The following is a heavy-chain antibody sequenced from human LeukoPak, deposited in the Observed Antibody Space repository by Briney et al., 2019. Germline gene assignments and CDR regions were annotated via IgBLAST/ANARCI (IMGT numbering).Heavy chain of an antibody. CDR3: ARKFCTGECYSFAF. CDR2: INVGNGKR. J-gene: IGHJ4*02. CDR1: GYTFTSFP. Sequence: GSSVTVSRKASGYTFTSFPMHLVRQAPPQTLEGIGWINVGNGKRKYSQIFQDRVTITSNTSASIAYMELSSLRSEHSAVYYCARKFCTGECYSFAFWGEGTPVTVYS. D-gene: IGHD2-8*02. V-gene: IGHV1-3*01.